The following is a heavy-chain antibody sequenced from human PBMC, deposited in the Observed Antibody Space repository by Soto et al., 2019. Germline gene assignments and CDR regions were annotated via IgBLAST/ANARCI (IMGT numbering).Heavy chain of an antibody. CDR1: GFSLSSSGVS. Sequence: QITLKESGPTLVKPTQTLTLTCTFSGFSLSSSGVSVGWIRQPPGKALEWLALIYWDGDKRYSPSLKSRLTSTKDSSKNHVVLTTTRIHPVDTATYCCARRRHYGSRRNWSGPWGQGPLVTVSS. CDR2: IYWDGDK. D-gene: IGHD3-10*01. CDR3: ARRRHYGSRRNWSGP. J-gene: IGHJ5*02. V-gene: IGHV2-5*02.